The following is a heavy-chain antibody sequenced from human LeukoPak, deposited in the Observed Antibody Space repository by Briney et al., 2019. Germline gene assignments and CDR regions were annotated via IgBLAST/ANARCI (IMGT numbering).Heavy chain of an antibody. J-gene: IGHJ6*03. CDR3: AREINSGYDQYYYYMDV. D-gene: IGHD5-12*01. CDR1: GYTFTSYG. CDR2: ISAYNGNT. V-gene: IGHV1-18*01. Sequence: ASVTVSCTASGYTFTSYGISWVRQAPGQGLEWMGWISAYNGNTNYAQKLQGRVTMTTDTSTSTAYMELRSLRSDDTAVYYCAREINSGYDQYYYYMDVWGKGTTVTVSS.